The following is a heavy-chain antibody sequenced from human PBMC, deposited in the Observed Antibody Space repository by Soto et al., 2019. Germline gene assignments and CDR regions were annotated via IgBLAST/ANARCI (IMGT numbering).Heavy chain of an antibody. CDR1: GGPISSYY. D-gene: IGHD1-26*01. CDR3: AKWGRSGGGYGY. CDR2: IYYSGST. Sequence: SETLSLTCTVSGGPISSYYWSWIRQPPGKGLEWIGYIYYSGSTNYNPSLKSRVTISVDTSKNQFSLKLSSVTAADTAVYYCAKWGRSGGGYGYWGQGTLVTVSS. V-gene: IGHV4-59*01. J-gene: IGHJ4*02.